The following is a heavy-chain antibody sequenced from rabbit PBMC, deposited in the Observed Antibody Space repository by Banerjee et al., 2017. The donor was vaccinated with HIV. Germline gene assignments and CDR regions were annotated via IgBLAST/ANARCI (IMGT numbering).Heavy chain of an antibody. J-gene: IGHJ3*01. V-gene: IGHV1S43*01. CDR1: GIDFSSSYW. Sequence: QQQLEESGGGLVKPGGTLTLTCKASGIDFSSSYWICWVRQAPGKGLELIACIYTSSGSTWYASWVNGRFTISRSTSLNTVDLKMTSLTAADTATYFCARDSSGWGTTRLDLWGQGTLVTVS. CDR3: ARDSSGWGTTRLDL. D-gene: IGHD4-1*01. CDR2: IYTSSGST.